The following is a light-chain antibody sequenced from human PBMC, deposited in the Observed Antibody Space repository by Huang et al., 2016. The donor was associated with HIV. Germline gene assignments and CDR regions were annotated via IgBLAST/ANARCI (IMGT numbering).Light chain of an antibody. CDR2: SAS. CDR1: QRVGVN. Sequence: EIVMTQSPATLSVTPGEGATLACRATQRVGVNLGWYQQKPGQAPRLLIHSASTRATGIPVRFSGGGSGTELTLSSSRLQSEDSAVYYCQRYNNGPPWTFGQGTKVEIK. J-gene: IGKJ1*01. V-gene: IGKV3-15*01. CDR3: QRYNNGPPWT.